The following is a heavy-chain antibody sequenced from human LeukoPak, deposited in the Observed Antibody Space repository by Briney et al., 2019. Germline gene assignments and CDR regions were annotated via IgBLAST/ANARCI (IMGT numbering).Heavy chain of an antibody. CDR1: GGSISSYY. V-gene: IGHV4-59*01. J-gene: IGHJ6*02. Sequence: SETLSLTCTVSGGSISSYYWSWIRQPSGKGLEWIGYIYYSGSTNYNPSLKSRVTISEDTSKNQFSLKLSSVTAADTAVYYCARDPKGSGSLNVWGQGTTVTVSS. D-gene: IGHD3-10*01. CDR3: ARDPKGSGSLNV. CDR2: IYYSGST.